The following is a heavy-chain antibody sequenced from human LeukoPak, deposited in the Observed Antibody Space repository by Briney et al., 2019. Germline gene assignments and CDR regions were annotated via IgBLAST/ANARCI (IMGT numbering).Heavy chain of an antibody. V-gene: IGHV3-21*01. CDR1: GFTFSSYR. Sequence: PGGSLRLSCAASGFTFSSYRMNWVRQAPGKGLEWVSSTSGSTSYISYADSVKGRFTISRDNAKNSLSLQMSDLRVEDTAVYYCARDLLGYYSFDYWGQGTLVTVSS. CDR3: ARDLLGYYSFDY. J-gene: IGHJ4*02. CDR2: TSGSTSYI. D-gene: IGHD3-22*01.